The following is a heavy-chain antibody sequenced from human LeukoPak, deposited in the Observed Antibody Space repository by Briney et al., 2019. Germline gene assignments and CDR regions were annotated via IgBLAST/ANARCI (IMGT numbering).Heavy chain of an antibody. Sequence: VASVKVSCKASGGTFSSYAMSWVRQAPGQGLEWMGGIIPIFGTANYAQKFQGRVTITTDESTSTAYMELSSLRSEDTAVYYCARGGHGYYYYYMDVWGKGTTVTVSS. V-gene: IGHV1-69*05. CDR3: ARGGHGYYYYYMDV. J-gene: IGHJ6*03. CDR1: GGTFSSYA. CDR2: IIPIFGTA.